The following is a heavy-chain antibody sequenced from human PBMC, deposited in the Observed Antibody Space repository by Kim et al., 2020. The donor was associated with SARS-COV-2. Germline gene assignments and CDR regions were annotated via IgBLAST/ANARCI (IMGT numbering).Heavy chain of an antibody. D-gene: IGHD3-10*01. CDR3: TTYGSGSYYPYYYYYYGMDV. CDR2: IKSKTDGGTT. CDR1: GFTFSNAW. V-gene: IGHV3-15*01. Sequence: GGSLRLSCAASGFTFSNAWMSWVRQAPGKGLEWVGRIKSKTDGGTTDYAAPVKGRFTISRDDSKNTLYLQMNSLKTEDTAVYYCTTYGSGSYYPYYYYYYGMDVWGQGTTVTVSS. J-gene: IGHJ6*02.